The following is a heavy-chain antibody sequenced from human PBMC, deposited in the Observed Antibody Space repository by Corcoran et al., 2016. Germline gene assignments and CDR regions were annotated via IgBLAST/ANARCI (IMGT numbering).Heavy chain of an antibody. CDR2: IHYSGST. CDR3: AREGEGWFDP. Sequence: QVQLQESGPGLVKPSETLSLTCTVSGGSISRYYWSWIRQPPGKGLEWIGYIHYSGSTNYNPSLKSRVTISVDTSKNQFSLKLSSVTAADTAVYSCAREGEGWFDPWGQGTLVTVSS. V-gene: IGHV4-59*01. J-gene: IGHJ5*02. CDR1: GGSISRYY.